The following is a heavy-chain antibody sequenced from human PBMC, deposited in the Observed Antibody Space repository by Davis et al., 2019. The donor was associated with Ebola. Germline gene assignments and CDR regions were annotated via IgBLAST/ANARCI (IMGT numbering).Heavy chain of an antibody. CDR1: GFAFTSHA. CDR3: ARVKVDCSSTSCHNYYYYGMDV. Sequence: GGSLRLSYAASGFAFTSHAMGWVRQAPGKGLEWVSVISTTGGSTFYADSVKGRFTISRDNSKNTLYLQMNNLRAEDTAVYYCARVKVDCSSTSCHNYYYYGMDVWGQGTTVTVSS. D-gene: IGHD2-2*01. CDR2: ISTTGGST. V-gene: IGHV3-23*01. J-gene: IGHJ6*02.